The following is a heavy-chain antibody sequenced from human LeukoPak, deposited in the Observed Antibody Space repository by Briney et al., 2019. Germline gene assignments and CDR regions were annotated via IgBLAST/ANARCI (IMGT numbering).Heavy chain of an antibody. Sequence: GGSLRLPCAASGFTFSSYEMNWVRQAPGKGLEWVSYISSSGSTIYYADSVKGRFTISRDNAKNSLYLQMNSLRAEDTAVYYCASHSSVLRYFDWLSYFDYWGQGTLVTVSS. J-gene: IGHJ4*02. V-gene: IGHV3-48*03. CDR1: GFTFSSYE. D-gene: IGHD3-9*01. CDR3: ASHSSVLRYFDWLSYFDY. CDR2: ISSSGSTI.